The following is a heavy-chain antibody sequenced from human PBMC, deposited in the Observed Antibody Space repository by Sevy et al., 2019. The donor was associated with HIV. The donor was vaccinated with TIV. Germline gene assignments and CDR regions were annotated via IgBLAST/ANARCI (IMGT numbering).Heavy chain of an antibody. Sequence: GGSLRLSCAASGFSLSSYAMTWVRQAPGKGLEWVSGISGSGGSTYYADSVRGRFTISRDNSKNTVYLQMNTLRAEDTAVYYCAKKLDYYSKTNIDFWGQGPLVTVSS. CDR3: AKKLDYYSKTNIDF. CDR1: GFSLSSYA. D-gene: IGHD3-10*01. CDR2: ISGSGGST. J-gene: IGHJ4*02. V-gene: IGHV3-23*01.